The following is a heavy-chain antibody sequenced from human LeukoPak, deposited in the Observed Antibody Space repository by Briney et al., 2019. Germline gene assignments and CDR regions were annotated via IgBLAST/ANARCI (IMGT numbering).Heavy chain of an antibody. CDR1: GGSISSFL. Sequence: PSENPVLTRPVPGGSISSFLWSWIRQPPGKGLEWIGYFYYSGSTNYNPSLKSRVTISVDTSKNQFSLKLSSVTAADTAVYYCARGIAVAGTRDDAFDIWGQGTMVTVSS. V-gene: IGHV4-59*01. D-gene: IGHD6-19*01. CDR2: FYYSGST. CDR3: ARGIAVAGTRDDAFDI. J-gene: IGHJ3*02.